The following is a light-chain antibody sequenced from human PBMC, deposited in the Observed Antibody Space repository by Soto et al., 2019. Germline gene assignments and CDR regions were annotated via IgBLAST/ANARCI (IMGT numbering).Light chain of an antibody. CDR2: DVS. CDR1: SSDVGGYNY. CDR3: SSYTSSSTRV. Sequence: QSVLAQPASVSGSPGQSITISCTGTSSDVGGYNYVSWYQQHPGKAPKLMIYDVSNRPSGVSNRFSGSKSGNTASLSISGLQAEDEADYYCSSYTSSSTRVFVTGTKVTGL. J-gene: IGLJ1*01. V-gene: IGLV2-14*01.